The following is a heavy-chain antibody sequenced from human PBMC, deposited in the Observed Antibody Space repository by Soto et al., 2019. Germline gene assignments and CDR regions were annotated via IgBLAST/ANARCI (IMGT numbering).Heavy chain of an antibody. Sequence: EGQVVESGGDLVQPGDSLTISCAASGFTFSTYAMSWVRQAPGKGLEWVSGIHKTGTITFYADSVKGRFTISRDNSKNTLYVHMTSLRYGDTAVYFCVRDLNYMFFFDLWGQGTLVTVSS. V-gene: IGHV3-23*05. J-gene: IGHJ4*02. CDR2: IHKTGTIT. D-gene: IGHD3-10*02. CDR3: VRDLNYMFFFDL. CDR1: GFTFSTYA.